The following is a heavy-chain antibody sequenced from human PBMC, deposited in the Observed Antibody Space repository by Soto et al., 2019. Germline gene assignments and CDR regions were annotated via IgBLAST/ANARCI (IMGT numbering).Heavy chain of an antibody. CDR3: ARDNRRDGYTFAAFDY. D-gene: IGHD5-12*01. CDR2: IIPIFGTA. V-gene: IGHV1-69*13. CDR1: GGTSSSYA. Sequence: SVKVSCKASGGTSSSYAISWVRQAPGQGLEWMGGIIPIFGTANYAQKFQGRVTITADESTSTAYMELSSLRSEDTAVYYCARDNRRDGYTFAAFDYWGQGTLVTVSS. J-gene: IGHJ4*02.